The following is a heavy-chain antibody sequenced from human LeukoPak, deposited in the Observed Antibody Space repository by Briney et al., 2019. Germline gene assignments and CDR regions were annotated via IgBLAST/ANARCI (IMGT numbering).Heavy chain of an antibody. CDR2: ISSGSSYI. CDR1: GFTLSRYS. Sequence: GGSLRLSCAASGFTLSRYSMNWVRQAPGKGLEWVSSISSGSSYIYYAGSVKGRFTISRDNSKNTLYLQMNSLRAEDTAVYYCAELGITMIGGVWGKGTTVTISS. V-gene: IGHV3-21*01. J-gene: IGHJ6*04. CDR3: AELGITMIGGV. D-gene: IGHD3-10*02.